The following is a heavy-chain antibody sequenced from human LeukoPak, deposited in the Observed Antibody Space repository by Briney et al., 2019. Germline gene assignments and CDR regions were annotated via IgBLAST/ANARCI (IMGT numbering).Heavy chain of an antibody. Sequence: PGGSLRLSCAASGFTFSSYAMHWVRQAPGKGLEWVAVISYDGSNKYYADSVKGRFTISGDNSKNTLYLQMNSLRAEDTAVYYCARTRMVRGVIITAPIDYWGQGTLVTVSS. V-gene: IGHV3-30*04. J-gene: IGHJ4*02. CDR1: GFTFSSYA. CDR2: ISYDGSNK. D-gene: IGHD3-10*01. CDR3: ARTRMVRGVIITAPIDY.